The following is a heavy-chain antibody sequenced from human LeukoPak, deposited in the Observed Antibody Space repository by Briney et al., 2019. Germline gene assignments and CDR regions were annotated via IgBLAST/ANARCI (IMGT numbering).Heavy chain of an antibody. Sequence: GGSLRLSCAASGFTFSSYWMHWVRQAPGKGLVWVSRINSDGSSTSYADSVKGRFTISRDNAKNTLYLQMNSLRAEDTAVYYCARIWDYDSSGLAPGDYWGQGTLVTVSS. D-gene: IGHD3-22*01. CDR1: GFTFSSYW. V-gene: IGHV3-74*01. CDR2: INSDGSST. CDR3: ARIWDYDSSGLAPGDY. J-gene: IGHJ4*02.